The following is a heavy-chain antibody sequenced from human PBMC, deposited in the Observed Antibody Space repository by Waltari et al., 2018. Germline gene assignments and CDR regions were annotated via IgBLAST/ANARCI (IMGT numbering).Heavy chain of an antibody. CDR3: ARDNSGSYYQY. D-gene: IGHD1-26*01. V-gene: IGHV1-2*02. J-gene: IGHJ1*01. CDR1: GYTFNDYY. CDR2: IIPSGGGT. Sequence: QVQLVQSGAEVKEPGASVKVSCKASGYTFNDYYMYWVRQAPGQGPEWMGWIIPSGGGTTYAQKFQGRVTMTRDTSISTAYMELSSLRSDDTAVYYCARDNSGSYYQYWGQGTLVTVSS.